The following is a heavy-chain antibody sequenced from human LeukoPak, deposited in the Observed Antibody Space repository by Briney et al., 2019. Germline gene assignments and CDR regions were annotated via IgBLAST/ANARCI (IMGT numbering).Heavy chain of an antibody. V-gene: IGHV1-69*13. CDR2: IIPIFGTA. CDR3: ARGGGPVPAVKVYQGVPYYYYYYMDV. CDR1: GGTFSSYA. Sequence: ASVKVSCKASGGTFSSYAISWVRQAPGQGLAWMGGIIPIFGTANYAQKFQGRVTITADESTSTAYMELSSLRSEDTAVYYCARGGGPVPAVKVYQGVPYYYYYYMDVWGKGTTVTVSS. D-gene: IGHD2-2*01. J-gene: IGHJ6*03.